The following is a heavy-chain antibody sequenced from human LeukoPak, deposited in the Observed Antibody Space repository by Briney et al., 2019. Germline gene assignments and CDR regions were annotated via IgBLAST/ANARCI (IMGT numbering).Heavy chain of an antibody. V-gene: IGHV3-74*01. D-gene: IGHD2-2*01. J-gene: IGHJ3*02. CDR2: INSDGSST. CDR1: GFTFSHYW. Sequence: PGGSLRLSCAASGFTFSHYWMQWVRQAPGKGLVWVSRINSDGSSTTYADSVKGRFTISRDNAKNSLYLQMNSLRAEDTAVYYCARAGKLGYCSSTSCYLGAFDIWGQGTMVTVSS. CDR3: ARAGKLGYCSSTSCYLGAFDI.